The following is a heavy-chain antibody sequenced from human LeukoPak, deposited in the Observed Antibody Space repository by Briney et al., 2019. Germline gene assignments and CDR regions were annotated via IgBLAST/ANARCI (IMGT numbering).Heavy chain of an antibody. CDR3: ARDFVVVPAAKVDFNWFDP. D-gene: IGHD2-2*01. J-gene: IGHJ5*02. CDR1: GFTFSSYW. V-gene: IGHV3-74*01. Sequence: GGSLRLSCAASGFTFSSYWMHWVRQAPGKGLVWVSRINSDGSSTSYADSVKGRFTISRGNAKNTLYLQMNSLRAEDTAVYYCARDFVVVPAAKVDFNWFDPWGQGTLVTVSS. CDR2: INSDGSST.